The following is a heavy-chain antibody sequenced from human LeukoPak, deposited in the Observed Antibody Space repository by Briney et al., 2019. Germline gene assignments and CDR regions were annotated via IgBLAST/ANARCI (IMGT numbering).Heavy chain of an antibody. J-gene: IGHJ6*03. CDR1: GGSIDSSSYY. CDR3: ARQRADYFYHYMDV. Sequence: PSQTLSLTCTVAGGSIDSSSYYWDWIRQPPWKGLEWLGNIYYSGTTFYTSSPKTRVTISAAMSQNQFSLRLTSVTAADTAVYYCARQRADYFYHYMDVWSKGTTVIVSS. CDR2: IYYSGTT. V-gene: IGHV4-39*01.